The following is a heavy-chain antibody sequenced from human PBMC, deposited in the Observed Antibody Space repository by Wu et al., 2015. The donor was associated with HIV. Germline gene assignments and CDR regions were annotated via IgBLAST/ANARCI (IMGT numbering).Heavy chain of an antibody. CDR3: IMELGSMKKFDY. V-gene: IGHV1-2*02. Sequence: QVXLVQSGTXVRNPGASVKVSCKASVYPFTGFHIHWVRQAPGQGLEWMGWMNPDSGNTGNIQRFQGRVSMTRDTAISTAYMDLNYLRSDDTAMYYCIMELGSMKKFDYWGQGTLVTVSS. CDR2: MNPDSGNT. D-gene: IGHD2-8*01. J-gene: IGHJ4*02. CDR1: VYPFTGFH.